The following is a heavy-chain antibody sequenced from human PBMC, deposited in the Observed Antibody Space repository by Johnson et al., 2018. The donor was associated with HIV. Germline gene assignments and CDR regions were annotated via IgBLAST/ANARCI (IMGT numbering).Heavy chain of an antibody. V-gene: IGHV3-9*01. Sequence: VQLVESGGGLIQPGGSLRLSCAASGFTVSSTYMSWVRQAPGKGLEWVSGISWNSGSIDYADSVKGRFTISRDNAKNSLYLQLNSLRAEDTALYYCAKGRGSYGGAFDIWGQGTMVTVSS. J-gene: IGHJ3*02. D-gene: IGHD4-23*01. CDR3: AKGRGSYGGAFDI. CDR2: ISWNSGSI. CDR1: GFTVSSTY.